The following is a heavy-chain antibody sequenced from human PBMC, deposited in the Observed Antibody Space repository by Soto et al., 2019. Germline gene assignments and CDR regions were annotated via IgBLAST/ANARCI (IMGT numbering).Heavy chain of an antibody. J-gene: IGHJ4*02. CDR2: IKQDGSEK. D-gene: IGHD3-22*01. Sequence: PRLSCAASGFTFSSYWMSWVRQAPGKGLEWVANIKQDGSEKYYVDSVKGRFTISRDNAKNSLYLQMNSLRAEDTAVYYCAREYYYDSSGYYSYYFDYWGQGTLVTVSS. CDR3: AREYYYDSSGYYSYYFDY. V-gene: IGHV3-7*01. CDR1: GFTFSSYW.